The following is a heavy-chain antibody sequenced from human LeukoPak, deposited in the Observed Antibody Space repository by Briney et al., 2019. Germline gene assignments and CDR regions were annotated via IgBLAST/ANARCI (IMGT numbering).Heavy chain of an antibody. Sequence: GGSLRLSCVASGFTFSRYEVNWVRQAPGKGLEWVAYIDSSGSTIYHADSVKGRFTVSRDNAQNSMFLQMNSLRAEDTAVYYCARAYASSRYYGYWGQGTLVTVSS. D-gene: IGHD3-10*01. CDR3: ARAYASSRYYGY. CDR2: IDSSGSTI. V-gene: IGHV3-48*03. J-gene: IGHJ4*02. CDR1: GFTFSRYE.